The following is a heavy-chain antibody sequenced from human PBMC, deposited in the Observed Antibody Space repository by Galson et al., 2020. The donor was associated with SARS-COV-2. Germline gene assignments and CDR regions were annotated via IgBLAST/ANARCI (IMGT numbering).Heavy chain of an antibody. J-gene: IGHJ3*02. Sequence: GGSLRLSCAASGFTFSSYEMNWVRQAPGKGLEWVSYISSSGSTIYYADSVKGRFTISRDNAKNSLYLQMNSLRAEDTAVYYWARDSERWLSAFDIWGQGTMVTVSS. V-gene: IGHV3-48*03. CDR2: ISSSGSTI. CDR1: GFTFSSYE. D-gene: IGHD3-10*01. CDR3: ARDSERWLSAFDI.